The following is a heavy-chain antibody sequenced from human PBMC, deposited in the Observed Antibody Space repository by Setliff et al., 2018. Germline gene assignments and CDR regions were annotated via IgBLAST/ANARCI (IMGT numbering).Heavy chain of an antibody. V-gene: IGHV4-4*07. D-gene: IGHD3-22*01. CDR1: GGSISSYY. Sequence: NPSETLSLTCTVSGGSISSYYWSWIRQPAGKGLDWIGRIYTSGSTNNNPSLKSRVTMSVDTSKNQFSLKLSSVTAADTAVYYCARARDTSGYCKYYFDFWGQGTLVTVSS. CDR3: ARARDTSGYCKYYFDF. CDR2: IYTSGST. J-gene: IGHJ4*02.